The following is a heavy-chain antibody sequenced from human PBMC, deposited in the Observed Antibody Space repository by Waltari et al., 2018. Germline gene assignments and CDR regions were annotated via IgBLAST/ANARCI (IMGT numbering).Heavy chain of an antibody. J-gene: IGHJ4*02. CDR2: SYYRGST. Sequence: QLQLQESGPGLVKPSETLSLTCTVSGGSISRSSHYWGWSRQPPGTGLEWSGSSYYRGSTYYNPSLKRLVTISVDTSKHQFSQKLSSVTAADTAVYYCARGRWTVVVPAGNFDYWGQGTLVTVSS. CDR3: ARGRWTVVVPAGNFDY. CDR1: GGSISRSSHY. V-gene: IGHV4-39*07. D-gene: IGHD2-2*01.